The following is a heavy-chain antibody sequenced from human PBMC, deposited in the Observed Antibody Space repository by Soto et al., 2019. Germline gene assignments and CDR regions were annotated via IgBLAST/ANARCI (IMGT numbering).Heavy chain of an antibody. CDR3: ATSSPANYYYGVDV. CDR1: GYIVTKLS. J-gene: IGHJ6*02. D-gene: IGHD2-2*01. V-gene: IGHV1-24*01. Sequence: ASVKVSCKVSGYIVTKLSMHWVRQAPGKGLEWMGGFDPEDGETVYAQKFQGRVTMTEDRSSDSAFLELSSLTSEDTAVYYCATSSPANYYYGVDVWGQGTTVTVS. CDR2: FDPEDGET.